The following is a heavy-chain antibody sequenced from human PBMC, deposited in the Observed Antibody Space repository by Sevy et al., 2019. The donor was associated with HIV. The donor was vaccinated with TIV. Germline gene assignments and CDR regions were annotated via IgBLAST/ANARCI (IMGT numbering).Heavy chain of an antibody. CDR3: ARSVVVMSYYYYGMDV. CDR1: GGSFSGYY. V-gene: IGHV4-34*01. Sequence: SETLSLTCAVYGGSFSGYYWSWIRQPPGKGLEWIGEINHSGSTNYNPSPKSRVTISVDTSKNQFSLKLSSVTAADTAVYYCARSVVVMSYYYYGMDVWGQGTTVTVSS. D-gene: IGHD2-15*01. CDR2: INHSGST. J-gene: IGHJ6*02.